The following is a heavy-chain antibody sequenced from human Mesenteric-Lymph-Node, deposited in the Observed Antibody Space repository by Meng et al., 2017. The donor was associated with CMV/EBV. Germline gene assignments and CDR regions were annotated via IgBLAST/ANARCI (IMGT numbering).Heavy chain of an antibody. V-gene: IGHV3-30*02. CDR3: AKDRSDCSSTSCYLDY. D-gene: IGHD2-2*01. CDR1: GFTFSSYG. CDR2: IRYDGSNK. Sequence: GESLKISCAASGFTFSSYGMHWVRQAPGKGLEWVAFIRYDGSNKYYADSVKGRFTISRDNSKNTLYLQMNSLRAEDTAVYYCAKDRSDCSSTSCYLDYWGQGTLVPVSS. J-gene: IGHJ4*02.